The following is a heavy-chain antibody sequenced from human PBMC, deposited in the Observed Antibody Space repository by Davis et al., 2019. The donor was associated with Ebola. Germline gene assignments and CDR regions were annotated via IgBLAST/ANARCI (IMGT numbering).Heavy chain of an antibody. Sequence: GESLKISCAASGFTFSNAWMSWVRQAPGKGLEWVGRIKSKTDGGTTDYAAPVKGRFTISRDDSKNTLYLQMNSLKTEETAVYYCTTGVSQSLEIFGVVYAYYGMDVWGQGTTVTVSS. CDR3: TTGVSQSLEIFGVVYAYYGMDV. J-gene: IGHJ6*02. CDR2: IKSKTDGGTT. V-gene: IGHV3-15*01. D-gene: IGHD3-3*01. CDR1: GFTFSNAW.